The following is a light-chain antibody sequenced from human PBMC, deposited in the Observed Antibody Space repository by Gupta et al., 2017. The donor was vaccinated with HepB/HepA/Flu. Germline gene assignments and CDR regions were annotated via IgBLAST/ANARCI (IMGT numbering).Light chain of an antibody. CDR3: QQYNHLPFT. V-gene: IGKV1-33*01. CDR1: QDITNY. J-gene: IGKJ3*01. Sequence: DIQMTQSPSSLSASLGDRVTITCQASQDITNYLIWYQQKPGKAPKLLIYDASNLETGVPPRFSGSGSGTDFTFTISSLQPEDIATYYCQQYNHLPFTFGPGTKVDF. CDR2: DAS.